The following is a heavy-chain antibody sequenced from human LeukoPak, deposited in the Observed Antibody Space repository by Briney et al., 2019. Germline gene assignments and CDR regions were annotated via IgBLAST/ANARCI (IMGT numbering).Heavy chain of an antibody. CDR1: GGSISSYY. J-gene: IGHJ6*03. V-gene: IGHV4-4*07. CDR3: ARSYYDFWSGYPHYYYYYMDV. CDR2: IYTSGST. Sequence: SETLSLTCTVSGGSISSYYWSWIRQPAGKGLEWIGRIYTSGSTNYNPSLKSRVTMSVDTSKNQFSLKLSSVTAADTAVYYCARSYYDFWSGYPHYYYYYMDVWGKGTTVTVSS. D-gene: IGHD3-3*01.